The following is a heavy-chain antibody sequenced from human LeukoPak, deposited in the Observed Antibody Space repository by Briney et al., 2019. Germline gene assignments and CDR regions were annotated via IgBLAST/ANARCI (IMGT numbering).Heavy chain of an antibody. D-gene: IGHD4/OR15-4a*01. CDR2: IFSST. J-gene: IGHJ4*02. V-gene: IGHV3-53*01. CDR3: ARRAGAYSHPYDY. CDR1: GFTVSSNS. Sequence: PGGSLRLSCTVSGFTVSSNSMSWVRQAPGKGLEWVSFIFSSTHNSDSVKGRFTISRDNSKNTLYLQMNSLRAEDTAVYYCARRAGAYSHPYDYWGQGTLVTVSS.